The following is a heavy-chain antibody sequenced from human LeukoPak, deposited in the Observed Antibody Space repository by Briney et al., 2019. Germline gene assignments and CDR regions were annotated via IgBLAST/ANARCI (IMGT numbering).Heavy chain of an antibody. Sequence: GGSLRLSCAASGFTVSSNYMGWVRQAPGKGLEWVSVIYSGGSTYYADSVKGRFTISRDNSKNTLYLQMNSLRAEDTAVYYCAKDLRYDSSGYYSYWGQGTLVTVSS. CDR3: AKDLRYDSSGYYSY. CDR2: IYSGGST. CDR1: GFTVSSNY. J-gene: IGHJ4*02. V-gene: IGHV3-53*01. D-gene: IGHD3-22*01.